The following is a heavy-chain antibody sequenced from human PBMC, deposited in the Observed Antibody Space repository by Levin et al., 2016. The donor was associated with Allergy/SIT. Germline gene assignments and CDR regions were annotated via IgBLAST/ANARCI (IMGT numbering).Heavy chain of an antibody. J-gene: IGHJ4*02. V-gene: IGHV4-34*01. CDR2: INHSGST. Sequence: WIRQPPGKGLEWIGEINHSGSTNYNPSLKSRVTISVDTSKNQFSLKLSSVTAADTAVYYCARDTAMVSVDYWGQGTLVTVSS. CDR3: ARDTAMVSVDY. D-gene: IGHD5-18*01.